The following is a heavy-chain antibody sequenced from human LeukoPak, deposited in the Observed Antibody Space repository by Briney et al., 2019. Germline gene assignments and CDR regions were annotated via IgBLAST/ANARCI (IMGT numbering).Heavy chain of an antibody. J-gene: IGHJ4*02. V-gene: IGHV1-69*06. D-gene: IGHD2-21*02. CDR3: ARTVTAIHYFDY. Sequence: SVKVSCKASGGTFSSYAISRVRQAPGQGLEWMGGIIPIFGTANYAQKFQGRVTITADKSTSTAYMELSSLRSEDTAVYYCARTVTAIHYFDYWGQGTLVTVSS. CDR2: IIPIFGTA. CDR1: GGTFSSYA.